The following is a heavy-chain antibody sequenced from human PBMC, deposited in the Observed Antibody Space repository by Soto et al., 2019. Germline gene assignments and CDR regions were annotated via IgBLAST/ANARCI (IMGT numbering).Heavy chain of an antibody. V-gene: IGHV1-3*01. CDR3: AKGKSSSWYFGAFDI. D-gene: IGHD6-13*01. J-gene: IGHJ3*02. CDR1: GYTFTSYA. CDR2: INAGNGNT. Sequence: QVQLVQSGAEVKKPGASVKVSCKASGYTFTSYAMHWVRQAPGQRLEWMGWINAGNGNTKYSQKFQGIVTITRDTSASTDYMELSSLRSENTAVYYCAKGKSSSWYFGAFDIWGQVTMVTVSS.